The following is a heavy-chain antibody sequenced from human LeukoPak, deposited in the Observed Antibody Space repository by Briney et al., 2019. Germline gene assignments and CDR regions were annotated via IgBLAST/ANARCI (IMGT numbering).Heavy chain of an antibody. CDR3: AREGNTNSLWVKWFDP. D-gene: IGHD4-23*01. CDR2: ISGSGGST. J-gene: IGHJ5*02. Sequence: GGSLRLSCAVSGFTFSNYAMSWVRQAPGKGLEWVSSISGSGGSTYYADSVKGRFTISRDNSKNTLYLQMDSLRAEDGAIYYCAREGNTNSLWVKWFDPWGQGTPVTVSS. CDR1: GFTFSNYA. V-gene: IGHV3-23*01.